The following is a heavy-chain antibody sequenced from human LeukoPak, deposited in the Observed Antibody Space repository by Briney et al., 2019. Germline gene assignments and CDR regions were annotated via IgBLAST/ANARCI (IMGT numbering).Heavy chain of an antibody. Sequence: PGGSLRLSCAASGFTVSSNYMSWVRQAPGKGLEWVSVIYSGGSTYYADSVKGRFTISRDNSKNTLYLQMNSLRAEDTAVYYCARGLVDTVMDYYYGMDVWGRGTTVTVSS. D-gene: IGHD5-18*01. J-gene: IGHJ6*02. V-gene: IGHV3-53*01. CDR2: IYSGGST. CDR3: ARGLVDTVMDYYYGMDV. CDR1: GFTVSSNY.